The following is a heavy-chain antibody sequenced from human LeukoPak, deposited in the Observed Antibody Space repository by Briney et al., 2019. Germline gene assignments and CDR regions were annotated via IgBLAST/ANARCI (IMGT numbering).Heavy chain of an antibody. J-gene: IGHJ6*03. V-gene: IGHV4-4*07. CDR3: ARVPTIITIFGVEGLHYMDV. D-gene: IGHD3-3*01. CDR1: GGSISSYY. Sequence: SETLSLTCPVSGGSISSYYWSWIRQPAGKGLEWIGRIYTSGSTNYNPSLKSRVTMSVDTSKNQFSLKLSSVTAADTAVYYCARVPTIITIFGVEGLHYMDVWGKGTTVTVSS. CDR2: IYTSGST.